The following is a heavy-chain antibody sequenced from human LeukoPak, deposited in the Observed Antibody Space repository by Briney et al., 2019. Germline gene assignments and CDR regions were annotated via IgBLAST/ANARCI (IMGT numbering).Heavy chain of an antibody. Sequence: GGSLRLSCAASGFTVSSNYMSWVRQAPGKWLEWVSVIYSGGSTYYADSVKGRFTISRDNSKNTLYLQMNSLRAEDTAVYYCARDEFGTYSLDYWGQGTLVTVSS. CDR2: IYSGGST. CDR3: ARDEFGTYSLDY. V-gene: IGHV3-53*01. CDR1: GFTVSSNY. D-gene: IGHD2-21*01. J-gene: IGHJ4*02.